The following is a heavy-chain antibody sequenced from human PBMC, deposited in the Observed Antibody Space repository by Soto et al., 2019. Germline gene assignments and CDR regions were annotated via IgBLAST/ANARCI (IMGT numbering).Heavy chain of an antibody. Sequence: PSETLSLTCTVSGGSISSSSYYWGWIRQPPGKGLEWIGSIYYSGSTYYNPSLKSRVTISVDTSKNQFSLKLSSVTAADTAVYYCARHPGYYDLLTGYPTYYFDYWGQGILVT. CDR3: ARHPGYYDLLTGYPTYYFDY. D-gene: IGHD3-9*01. J-gene: IGHJ4*02. CDR1: GGSISSSSYY. V-gene: IGHV4-39*01. CDR2: IYYSGST.